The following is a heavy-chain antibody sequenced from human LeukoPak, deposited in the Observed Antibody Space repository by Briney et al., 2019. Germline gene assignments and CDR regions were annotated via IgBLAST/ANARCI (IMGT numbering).Heavy chain of an antibody. V-gene: IGHV3-30-3*01. CDR1: GFTFSSYA. Sequence: GGSLRLSCAASGFTFSSYAMHWVRQAPGKGLEWVAVISYDGSNKYYADSAKGRFTISRDNSKNTLYLQMNSLRAEDTAVYYCARGATIALDIWGQGTMVTVSS. CDR3: ARGATIALDI. D-gene: IGHD5-12*01. CDR2: ISYDGSNK. J-gene: IGHJ3*02.